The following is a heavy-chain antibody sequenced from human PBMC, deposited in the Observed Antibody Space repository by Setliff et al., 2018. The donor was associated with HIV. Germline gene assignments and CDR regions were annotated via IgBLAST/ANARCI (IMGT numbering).Heavy chain of an antibody. J-gene: IGHJ4*02. CDR3: ATDLHCSGGSCFDY. CDR1: GYTFSTNA. Sequence: ASVKVSCKAFGYTFSTNAIHWVRQAPGQRLEWMGYINAGDDNTRYSEKFQGRVTITADTSTDTAYMELSSLRSEDTAVYYCATDLHCSGGSCFDYWGQGTLVTVSS. CDR2: INAGDDNT. V-gene: IGHV1-3*01. D-gene: IGHD2-15*01.